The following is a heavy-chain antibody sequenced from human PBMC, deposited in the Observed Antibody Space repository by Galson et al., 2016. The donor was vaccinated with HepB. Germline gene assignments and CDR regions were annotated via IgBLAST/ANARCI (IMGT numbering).Heavy chain of an antibody. CDR2: ISYDGTKK. D-gene: IGHD3-22*01. V-gene: IGHV3-30*04. Sequence: SLRLSCAASGFRFSGYALHWVRQAPGKGLEWVAVISYDGTKKYYADSVEGRFTISRDNSKKTLYLQMNSLRGEDTAVYYCSRDGGVPTDNFDTSGSGYFDYWGQGTLVSVSS. CDR3: SRDGGVPTDNFDTSGSGYFDY. J-gene: IGHJ4*02. CDR1: GFRFSGYA.